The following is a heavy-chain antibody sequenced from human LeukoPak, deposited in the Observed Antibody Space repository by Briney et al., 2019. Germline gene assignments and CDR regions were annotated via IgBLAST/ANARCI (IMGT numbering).Heavy chain of an antibody. CDR2: ILFDASNK. V-gene: IGHV3-30*02. Sequence: PGGSLRLSCAASGFTFNNYGIHWVRQAPGEGLEWVTFILFDASNKYYADSVKGRFTISRDDSKNTVYLQMNSLRPEDTALYYCAKGGSSGTYYFDYWGQGTLVTVSS. CDR3: AKGGSSGTYYFDY. D-gene: IGHD6-19*01. J-gene: IGHJ4*02. CDR1: GFTFNNYG.